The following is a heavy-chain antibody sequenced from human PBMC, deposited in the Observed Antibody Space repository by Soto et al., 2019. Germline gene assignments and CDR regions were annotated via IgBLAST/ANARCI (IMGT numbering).Heavy chain of an antibody. V-gene: IGHV1-46*04. CDR2: VNPSGGHT. CDR1: GDTFTDYY. J-gene: IGHJ4*02. CDR3: PRGGQVVVVTAALDY. Sequence: QVQLVQSGAEVKKPGASVKVSCKASGDTFTDYYIHWVRQAPGQGLEWMGTVNPSGGHTTYAQHLLGRRPXTXXXHXXTRYMELTSLPAEDRAVYYCPRGGQVVVVTAALDYWGQGTIVTVSS. D-gene: IGHD2-21*02.